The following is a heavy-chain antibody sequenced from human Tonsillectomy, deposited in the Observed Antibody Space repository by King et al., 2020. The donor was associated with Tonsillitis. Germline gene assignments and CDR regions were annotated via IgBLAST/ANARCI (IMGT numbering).Heavy chain of an antibody. D-gene: IGHD2/OR15-2a*01. J-gene: IGHJ6*02. V-gene: IGHV4-59*01. CDR2: VHNSGST. Sequence: VQLQESGPGLVKPSETLSLTCTVSGDSINTYYWSWIRRPPGKGLEWVGYVHNSGSTNYNPSLRSRLTMSIDTSKNQFSLKLTSVTATDTAIYYCARLFPLTIVGSYYYHSMDVWGQGTSVTVS. CDR3: ARLFPLTIVGSYYYHSMDV. CDR1: GDSINTYY.